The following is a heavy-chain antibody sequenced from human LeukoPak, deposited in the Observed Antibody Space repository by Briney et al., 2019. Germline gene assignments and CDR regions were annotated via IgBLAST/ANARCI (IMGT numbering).Heavy chain of an antibody. CDR3: ARERGSSGYFDY. D-gene: IGHD3-10*01. CDR2: ISYDGSNK. J-gene: IGHJ4*02. V-gene: IGHV3-30*03. CDR1: GFTFSSYG. Sequence: GGSLRLSCAASGFTFSSYGMHWVRQAPGKGLEWVAVISYDGSNKYYADSVKGQFTISRDNSKNSLFLQMNSLRTEDTALYYCARERGSSGYFDYWGQGTLVTVSS.